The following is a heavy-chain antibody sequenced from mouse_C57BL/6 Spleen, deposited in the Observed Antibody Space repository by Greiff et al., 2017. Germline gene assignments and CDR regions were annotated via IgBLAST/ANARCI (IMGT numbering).Heavy chain of an antibody. D-gene: IGHD1-1*01. V-gene: IGHV5-6*01. J-gene: IGHJ2*01. CDR2: ISSGGSYT. CDR3: ARHPAYGSSWNYFDY. CDR1: GFTFSSYG. Sequence: EVQGVESGGDLVKPGGSLKLSCAASGFTFSSYGMSWVRQTPDKRLEWVATISSGGSYTYYPDSVKGRFTISRDNAKNTLYLQMSSLKSEDTAMYYCARHPAYGSSWNYFDYWGQGTTLTVSS.